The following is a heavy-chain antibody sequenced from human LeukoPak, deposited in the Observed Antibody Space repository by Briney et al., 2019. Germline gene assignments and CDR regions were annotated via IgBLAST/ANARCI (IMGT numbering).Heavy chain of an antibody. D-gene: IGHD2-2*01. CDR3: ARDPPAKCSSTSCFTSYFGY. CDR2: INPNSGGT. V-gene: IGHV1-2*02. CDR1: GYTFTGYY. Sequence: ASVKVSCKASGYTFTGYYMHWVRQAPGQGLEWMGWINPNSGGTNYAQKFQGRVTMTRDTSISTAYMELSRLRSDDTAVYYCARDPPAKCSSTSCFTSYFGYWGQGTLVTVSS. J-gene: IGHJ4*02.